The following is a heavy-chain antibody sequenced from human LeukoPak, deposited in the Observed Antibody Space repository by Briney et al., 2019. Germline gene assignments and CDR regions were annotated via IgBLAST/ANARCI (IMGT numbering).Heavy chain of an antibody. Sequence: QPGGSLRLSCAASGFTFDDYAMHWVRQAPGKGLEWVSGISWNSGSIGYADSVKGRFTISRDNAKNSLYLQMNSLRAEDTAVYYCARDDYGGIDYWGQGTLVTVSS. D-gene: IGHD4-17*01. CDR1: GFTFDDYA. CDR3: ARDDYGGIDY. CDR2: ISWNSGSI. V-gene: IGHV3-9*01. J-gene: IGHJ4*02.